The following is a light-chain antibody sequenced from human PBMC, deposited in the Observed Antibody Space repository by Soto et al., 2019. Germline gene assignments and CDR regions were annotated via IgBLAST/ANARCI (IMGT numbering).Light chain of an antibody. Sequence: QSALTQPRSVSGSPGQSVTISCTGTSNDVGDYTYVSWYQQHPDKAPKLMIYDVSKRPSGVPDRFSGSKSGNTASLTISGLQAEDEADYFCCSYAGSSTFVFGTGTKVTVL. CDR1: SNDVGDYTY. CDR3: CSYAGSSTFV. J-gene: IGLJ1*01. V-gene: IGLV2-11*01. CDR2: DVS.